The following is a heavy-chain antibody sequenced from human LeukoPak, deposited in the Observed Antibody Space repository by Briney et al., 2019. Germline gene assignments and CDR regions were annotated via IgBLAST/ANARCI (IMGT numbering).Heavy chain of an antibody. CDR2: ISSSSSTI. Sequence: PGGSLRLSCAASGFTFSGYSMNWVRQAPGRGLEWVSYISSSSSTIYYADSVKGRFTISRDNAKNSLYLQMNSLRAEDTAVYYCARTDFDSDYWGQGTLVTVSS. CDR3: ARTDFDSDY. V-gene: IGHV3-48*01. D-gene: IGHD3-3*01. J-gene: IGHJ4*02. CDR1: GFTFSGYS.